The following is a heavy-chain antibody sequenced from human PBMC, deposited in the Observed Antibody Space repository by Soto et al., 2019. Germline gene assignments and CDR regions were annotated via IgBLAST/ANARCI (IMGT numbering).Heavy chain of an antibody. V-gene: IGHV3-48*02. Sequence: GGSLRLSCAASGFTFSSYSMSWVRQAPGKGLEWVSYISSSSSTIYYADSVKGRFTISRDNAKNSLYLQMSSLRDEDTAVYYCARDLGYYDSSGYFRSYDAFDIWGQGTMVTVS. J-gene: IGHJ3*02. CDR3: ARDLGYYDSSGYFRSYDAFDI. CDR2: ISSSSSTI. CDR1: GFTFSSYS. D-gene: IGHD3-22*01.